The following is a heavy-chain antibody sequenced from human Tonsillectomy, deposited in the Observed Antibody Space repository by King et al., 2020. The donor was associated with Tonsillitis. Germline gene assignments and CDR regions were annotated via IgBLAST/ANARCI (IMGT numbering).Heavy chain of an antibody. D-gene: IGHD2-15*01. CDR3: GRYEGGVFDP. CDR1: GGSISGGDYY. V-gene: IGHV4-31*03. CDR2: IYVSGNT. Sequence: QLQESGPGLVKPSQTLSLPCTVSGGSISGGDYYWSWLRKHPGNGLEWIGYIYVSGNTYYNPSLKRGLTISMDTSKNQFSLTLSSVTAADTAVYYCGRYEGGVFDPWGQGTLVTVSS. J-gene: IGHJ5*02.